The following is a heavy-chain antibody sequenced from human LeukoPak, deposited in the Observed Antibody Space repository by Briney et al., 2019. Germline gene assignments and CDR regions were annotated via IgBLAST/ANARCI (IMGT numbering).Heavy chain of an antibody. D-gene: IGHD3-10*01. V-gene: IGHV3-21*06. Sequence: GSLRLSCAASGVPVSNNYMTWVRQAPGKGLEWVSSIKSSSRKIYYADSVRGRFTISRDNAKNSLYLHMNSLRAEDTATYHCTRVIRGEDFYFGMDVWGQGTTVTVSS. CDR2: IKSSSRKI. J-gene: IGHJ6*02. CDR3: TRVIRGEDFYFGMDV. CDR1: GVPVSNNY.